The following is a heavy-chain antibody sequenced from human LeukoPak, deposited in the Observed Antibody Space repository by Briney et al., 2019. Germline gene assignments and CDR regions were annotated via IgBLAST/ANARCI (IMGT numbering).Heavy chain of an antibody. CDR2: IIPIFGTA. D-gene: IGHD5-12*01. Sequence: PLASVKVSCKASGGTFSSYAISWVRQAPGQGLEWMGGIIPIFGTANYAQKFQGRVTITADESTSTAYMELSSLRSEDTAVYYCARSRGTEVTTNDFLFDYWGQGTLVTVSS. CDR1: GGTFSSYA. V-gene: IGHV1-69*01. J-gene: IGHJ4*02. CDR3: ARSRGTEVTTNDFLFDY.